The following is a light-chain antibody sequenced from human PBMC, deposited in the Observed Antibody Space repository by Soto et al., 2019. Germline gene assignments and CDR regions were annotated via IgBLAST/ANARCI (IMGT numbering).Light chain of an antibody. V-gene: IGLV1-40*01. J-gene: IGLJ2*01. CDR3: QSYDSSLSGYGV. CDR2: GNS. Sequence: QSVLTQPPSVSGAPGQRVTISCTGSSSNIGAGYDVHWYQQLPGTAPKLLIYGNSNRPSGVPDRFSGSKSGTSASLASTGLQAEDEADYYCQSYDSSLSGYGVFGGGTKLT. CDR1: SSNIGAGYD.